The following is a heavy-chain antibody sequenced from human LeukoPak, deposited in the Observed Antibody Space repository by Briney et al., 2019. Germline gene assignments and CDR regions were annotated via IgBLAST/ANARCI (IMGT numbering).Heavy chain of an antibody. D-gene: IGHD1-26*01. V-gene: IGHV3-48*03. J-gene: IGHJ4*02. CDR1: GFTFSSYE. CDR3: ARSRVGATNLDY. Sequence: GGSLRLSCAASGFTFSSYEMNWVRQAPGKGLEWVSYISSSGSTIYYADSVKGRFTISRDNAKNSLYLQMNSLRAEDTAVYYCARSRVGATNLDYWGQGTLVTVSS. CDR2: ISSSGSTI.